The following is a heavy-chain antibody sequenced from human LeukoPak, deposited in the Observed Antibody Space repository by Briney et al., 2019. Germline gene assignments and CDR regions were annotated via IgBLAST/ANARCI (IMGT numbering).Heavy chain of an antibody. Sequence: SVKVSCKASGGTFSSYAISWVRQAPGQGLEWMGGIIPIFGTANYAQKFQGRVTITADESTSTAYMELSSLRSEDTAVYYCARDRALMIFGVVMDYYYGMDVWGQGTTVTVSS. D-gene: IGHD3-3*01. CDR2: IIPIFGTA. CDR3: ARDRALMIFGVVMDYYYGMDV. V-gene: IGHV1-69*13. J-gene: IGHJ6*02. CDR1: GGTFSSYA.